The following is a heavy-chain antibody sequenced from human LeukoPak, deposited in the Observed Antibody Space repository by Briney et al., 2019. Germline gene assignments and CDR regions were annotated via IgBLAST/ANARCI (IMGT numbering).Heavy chain of an antibody. CDR2: IIPIFGTA. V-gene: IGHV1-69*05. J-gene: IGHJ4*02. D-gene: IGHD1-26*01. Sequence: GASVKVSCKASGGTFSSYAISWVRQAPGQGLEWMGGIIPIFGTANYAQKFQGRVTITTDESTSTAYMELSSLRSEDTAVCYCARLIVEEGVADNLFDYWGQGTLVSVSS. CDR3: ARLIVEEGVADNLFDY. CDR1: GGTFSSYA.